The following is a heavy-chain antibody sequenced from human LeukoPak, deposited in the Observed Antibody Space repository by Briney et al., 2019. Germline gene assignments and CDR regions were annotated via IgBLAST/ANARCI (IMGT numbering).Heavy chain of an antibody. V-gene: IGHV3-66*01. CDR3: ATRGAPGYYYGMDV. CDR2: MSSGGTT. CDR1: GFTVGSNY. D-gene: IGHD1-26*01. J-gene: IGHJ6*01. Sequence: GGSLRLSCAASGFTVGSNYMSWVRQAPGKGLEWVSIMSSGGTTSYADSVKGRFTISRDNSRNTLYLQMNSLSAEDSAVYYCATRGAPGYYYGMDVWGQGTTVTVSS.